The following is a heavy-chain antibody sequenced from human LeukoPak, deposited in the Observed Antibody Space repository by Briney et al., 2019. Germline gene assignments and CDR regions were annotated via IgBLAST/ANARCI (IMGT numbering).Heavy chain of an antibody. V-gene: IGHV4-30-2*01. CDR2: IYHSGST. J-gene: IGHJ4*02. CDR3: ARTRGYSYGFDY. D-gene: IGHD5-18*01. CDR1: GGSISSGGYS. Sequence: SETLSLTCAVSGGSISSGGYSWSWIRQPPGKGLEWIGYIYHSGSTYYNPSLKSRATISVDKSKNQFSLKLSSVTAADTAVYYCARTRGYSYGFDYWGQGTLVTVSS.